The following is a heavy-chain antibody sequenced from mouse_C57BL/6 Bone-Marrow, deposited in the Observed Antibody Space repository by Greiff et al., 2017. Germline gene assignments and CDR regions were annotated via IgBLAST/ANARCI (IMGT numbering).Heavy chain of an antibody. V-gene: IGHV1-61*01. CDR2: IYPSDSET. J-gene: IGHJ1*03. Sequence: FQLQQPGAELVRPGSSVKLSCKASGYTFTSYWMDWVKQRPGQGLEWIGNIYPSDSETHYNQKFKDKATLTVDKSSSTAYMQLSSLTSEDSAVYYCARSGWDWYFDVWGTGTTVTVSS. D-gene: IGHD1-1*02. CDR3: ARSGWDWYFDV. CDR1: GYTFTSYW.